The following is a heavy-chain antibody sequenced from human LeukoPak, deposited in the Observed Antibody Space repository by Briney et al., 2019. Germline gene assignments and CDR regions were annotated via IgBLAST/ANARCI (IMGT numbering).Heavy chain of an antibody. CDR2: ISSSGNTI. CDR3: ASFKRITIFGVVITYFDY. Sequence: GGSLRLSCAASGFTFSSYEMNWVRQAPAKGLEWVSYISSSGNTIYYADSVKGRFTISRDNAKNSLYLQMNSLRAEDTAVYYCASFKRITIFGVVITYFDYWGQGTLVTVSS. CDR1: GFTFSSYE. V-gene: IGHV3-48*03. D-gene: IGHD3-3*01. J-gene: IGHJ4*02.